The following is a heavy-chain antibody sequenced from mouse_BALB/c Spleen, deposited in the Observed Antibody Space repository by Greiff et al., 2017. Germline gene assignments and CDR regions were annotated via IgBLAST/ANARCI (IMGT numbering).Heavy chain of an antibody. V-gene: IGHV3-6*02. CDR1: GYSITSGYY. CDR3: AYYYGRLAWFAD. D-gene: IGHD1-1*01. Sequence: EVQRVESGPGLVKPSQSLSLTCSVTGYSITSGYYWNWIRQFPGNKLEWMGYISYDGSNNYNPSLKNRISITRDTSKNQFFLKLNSVTTEDTATYYCAYYYGRLAWFADWGQGTLVTVSA. CDR2: ISYDGSN. J-gene: IGHJ3*01.